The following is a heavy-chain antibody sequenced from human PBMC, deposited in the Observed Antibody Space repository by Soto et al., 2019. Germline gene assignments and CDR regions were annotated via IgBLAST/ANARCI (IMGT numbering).Heavy chain of an antibody. D-gene: IGHD2-2*01. V-gene: IGHV3-21*01. Sequence: EVQLVESGGGLVKPGGSLRLSCAASGFTFSSYSMNWVRQAPGKGLEWVSSIRSSSSYIYYADSVKGRFTISRDNAKNSLYLQMNSLRAEDTAVYYCARGPSWAEYYFDYWGQGTLVTVAS. CDR1: GFTFSSYS. J-gene: IGHJ4*02. CDR3: ARGPSWAEYYFDY. CDR2: IRSSSSYI.